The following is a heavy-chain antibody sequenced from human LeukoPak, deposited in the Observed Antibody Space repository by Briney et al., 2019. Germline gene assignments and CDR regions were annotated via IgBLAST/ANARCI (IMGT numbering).Heavy chain of an antibody. CDR1: GLTFTAAG. CDR2: IWSDGSRR. CDR3: AKDKGTLYFDY. V-gene: IGHV3-30*02. J-gene: IGHJ4*02. Sequence: GGSLRLSCAASGLTFTAAGMHRVRQTPGKGLEWMAFIWSDGSRRFYADSVKGRFTISRDDSKDTLYLEMDSLRAEDTAIYYCAKDKGTLYFDYWGQGALVTVSS. D-gene: IGHD1-1*01.